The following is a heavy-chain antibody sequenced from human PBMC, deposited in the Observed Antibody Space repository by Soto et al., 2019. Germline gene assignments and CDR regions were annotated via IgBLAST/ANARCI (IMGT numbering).Heavy chain of an antibody. CDR1: GGSISSYY. CDR3: ARCRYYDFWSGYYTPGAFDI. CDR2: IYYSGST. Sequence: SETLSLTCTVSGGSISSYYWSWIRQPPGKGLEWIGYIYYSGSTNYNPSLKSRVTISVDTSKNQFSLKLSSVTAADTAVYYCARCRYYDFWSGYYTPGAFDIWGQGTMVTVSS. J-gene: IGHJ3*02. D-gene: IGHD3-3*01. V-gene: IGHV4-59*08.